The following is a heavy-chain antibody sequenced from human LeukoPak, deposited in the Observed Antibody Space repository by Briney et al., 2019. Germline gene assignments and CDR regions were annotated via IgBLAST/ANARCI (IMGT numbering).Heavy chain of an antibody. CDR2: INAGNGNT. Sequence: ASVNVSCKASGYTFTSYAMHWVRQAPGQRLEWMGWINAGNGNTKYSQKFQGRVTITRDTSASTAYMELSSLRSEDTAVYYCAREGGSNLYYFDYWGQGTLVTVSS. CDR1: GYTFTSYA. V-gene: IGHV1-3*01. CDR3: AREGGSNLYYFDY. J-gene: IGHJ4*02. D-gene: IGHD4-23*01.